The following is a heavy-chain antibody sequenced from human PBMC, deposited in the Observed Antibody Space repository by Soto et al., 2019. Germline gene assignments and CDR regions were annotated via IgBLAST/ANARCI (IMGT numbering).Heavy chain of an antibody. CDR2: IYYSWNT. V-gene: IGHV4-39*01. J-gene: IGHJ4*02. CDR3: ASIAAPGTTHFDF. D-gene: IGHD1-1*01. Sequence: PSETLSLTCTVSGGSLGSSSYYWGWIRQSPGKGLEWIGNIYYSWNTFYNPSLKSRVIISVDTSKNPFYLHLCPVPAADTAIFCCASIAAPGTTHFDFWGQGTLVTVSS. CDR1: GGSLGSSSYY.